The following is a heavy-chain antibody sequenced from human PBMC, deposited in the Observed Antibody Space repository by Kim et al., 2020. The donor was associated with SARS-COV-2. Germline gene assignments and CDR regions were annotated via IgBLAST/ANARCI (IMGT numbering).Heavy chain of an antibody. CDR2: IYYSGST. V-gene: IGHV4-59*01. CDR1: GGSISSYY. CDR3: ARDKRYSSSSFYYYYGMDV. Sequence: SETLSLTCTVSGGSISSYYWSWIRQPPGKGLEWIGYIYYSGSTNYNPSLKSRVTISVDTSKNQFSLKLSSVTAADTAVYYCARDKRYSSSSFYYYYGMDVWGQGTTVTVS. D-gene: IGHD6-6*01. J-gene: IGHJ6*02.